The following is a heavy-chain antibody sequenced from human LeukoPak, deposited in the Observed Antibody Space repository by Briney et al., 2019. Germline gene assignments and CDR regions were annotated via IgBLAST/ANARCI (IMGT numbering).Heavy chain of an antibody. V-gene: IGHV3-13*04. D-gene: IGHD6-13*01. Sequence: PGGSLRLSCAASGFAFSNFDMHWVRQTTGKGLEWVSAIGTAGDTYYPGSVKGRFTISRENAKSSLYLQMNSLRAGDTAVYYCLKNPIIAGGGTGYWYFYLWGRGTLVTVSS. J-gene: IGHJ2*01. CDR3: LKNPIIAGGGTGYWYFYL. CDR2: IGTAGDT. CDR1: GFAFSNFD.